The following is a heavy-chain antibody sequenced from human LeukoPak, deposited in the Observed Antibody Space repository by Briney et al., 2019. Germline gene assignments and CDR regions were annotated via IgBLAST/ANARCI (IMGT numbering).Heavy chain of an antibody. D-gene: IGHD2-2*01. CDR2: IYYSGST. Sequence: SETLSLTCTVSGGSISSGGYYWRWIRQHPGKGLEWIGYIYYSGSTYYNPSLKSRVTISVDMSKNQFSLKLSSVTAADTAVYFRARSGRYDYYFDYWGQGTLVTVSS. V-gene: IGHV4-31*03. CDR3: ARSGRYDYYFDY. CDR1: GGSISSGGYY. J-gene: IGHJ4*02.